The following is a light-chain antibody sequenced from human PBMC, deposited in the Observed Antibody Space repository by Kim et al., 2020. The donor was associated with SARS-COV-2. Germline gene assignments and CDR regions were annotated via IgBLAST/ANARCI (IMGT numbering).Light chain of an antibody. Sequence: RATLKCKSSQNILYSYNNKNYLAWYQQKPGQPPKLLMHWASTRESGVPDRISGSGSGTDFTLSISSLQAEDGAVYYCQQYYSTPLTFGGGTKVEI. V-gene: IGKV4-1*01. CDR3: QQYYSTPLT. J-gene: IGKJ4*01. CDR1: QNILYSYNNKNY. CDR2: WAS.